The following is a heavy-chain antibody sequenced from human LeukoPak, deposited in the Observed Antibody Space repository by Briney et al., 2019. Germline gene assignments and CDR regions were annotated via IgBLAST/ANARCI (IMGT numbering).Heavy chain of an antibody. D-gene: IGHD3-22*01. V-gene: IGHV4-34*01. CDR2: INHSGST. Sequence: PSETLSLTCAVYGGSFSGYYWSWIRQPPGKGLEWIGEINHSGSTNYNPSLKSRVTISVDTSKNQFSLKLSSVTAADTAVYYCARALYDSSGYYQTERPFDYWGQGTLVTVSS. J-gene: IGHJ4*02. CDR3: ARALYDSSGYYQTERPFDY. CDR1: GGSFSGYY.